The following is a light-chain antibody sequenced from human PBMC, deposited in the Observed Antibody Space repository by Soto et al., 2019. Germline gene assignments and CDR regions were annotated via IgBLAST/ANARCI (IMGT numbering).Light chain of an antibody. V-gene: IGLV1-40*01. Sequence: QSVLTQPPSVSGAPGQRVTISCTGSSSNIGAGYGVHWYQQAPGAVPKLIIYGNNNRPSGVPDRISGSKSGTSVTLAITGLQADDEADYYCQSYDNNLNGGVFGGGTQLTVL. J-gene: IGLJ3*02. CDR2: GNN. CDR1: SSNIGAGYG. CDR3: QSYDNNLNGGV.